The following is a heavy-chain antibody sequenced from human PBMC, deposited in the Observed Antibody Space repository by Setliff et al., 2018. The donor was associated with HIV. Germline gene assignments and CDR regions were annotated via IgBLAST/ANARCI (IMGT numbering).Heavy chain of an antibody. V-gene: IGHV4-31*03. CDR2: VYYNGDT. CDR1: GGSISSGGYY. CDR3: ARAPGVTPFDH. J-gene: IGHJ4*02. Sequence: KTSETLSLTCTVSGGSISSGGYYWSWIRQHPEEGLEWIGYVYYNGDTYYNPSLKSRVTLSVDTSKNQFSLNLSSVTAADTAVYYCARAPGVTPFDHWGPGTLVTVSS. D-gene: IGHD2-21*02.